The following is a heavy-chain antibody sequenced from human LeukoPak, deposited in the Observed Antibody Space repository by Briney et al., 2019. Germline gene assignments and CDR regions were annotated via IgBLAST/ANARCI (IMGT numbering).Heavy chain of an antibody. Sequence: SETLSLTRTVSGGSLSSYYWSWIRQPAGKGLEWIGRIYTSGSTNYNPSLKSRVTMSVDTPKNQFSLKLSSVTAADTAVYYCARDQPHWYFDLWGRGTLVTVSS. J-gene: IGHJ2*01. CDR3: ARDQPHWYFDL. CDR1: GGSLSSYY. V-gene: IGHV4-4*07. CDR2: IYTSGST.